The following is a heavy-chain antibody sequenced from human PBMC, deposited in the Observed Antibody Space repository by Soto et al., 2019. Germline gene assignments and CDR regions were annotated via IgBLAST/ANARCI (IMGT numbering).Heavy chain of an antibody. CDR3: ARRREFDY. CDR2: IFPSGTT. V-gene: IGHV4-30-2*01. J-gene: IGHJ4*02. Sequence: PSETLSLTCGVSGGSLSGSTYSWNWIRQPPGKGLEGVGYIFPSGTTYYNPSLKSRVTISIDVSKNQLSLSLRSLTAADTAVYYCARRREFDYWSQGTLVTVSS. CDR1: GGSLSGSTYS.